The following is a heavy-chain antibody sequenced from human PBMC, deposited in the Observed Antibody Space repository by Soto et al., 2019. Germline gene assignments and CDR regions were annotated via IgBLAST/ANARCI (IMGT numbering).Heavy chain of an antibody. Sequence: QVQLVQSGAEVKKPGASVKVSCKASGYTFTSYGISWVRQAPGQGLEWMGWISAYNGNTNYAQKLQGRVTMTADTSTSTAYMERRSLRSDDTAVYYCERGGRHDSSGYYLPFSGMDVWGQGTTVTVSS. V-gene: IGHV1-18*01. CDR1: GYTFTSYG. J-gene: IGHJ6*02. CDR2: ISAYNGNT. CDR3: ERGGRHDSSGYYLPFSGMDV. D-gene: IGHD3-22*01.